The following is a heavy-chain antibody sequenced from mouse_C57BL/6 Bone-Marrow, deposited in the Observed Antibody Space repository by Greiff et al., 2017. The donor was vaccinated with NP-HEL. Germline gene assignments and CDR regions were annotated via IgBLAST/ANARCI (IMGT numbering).Heavy chain of an antibody. V-gene: IGHV1-42*01. CDR3: AREARYDYFDY. CDR2: INPSTGGT. D-gene: IGHD2-3*01. Sequence: VQLKESGPELVKPGASVKISCKASGYSFTGYYMNWVKQSPEKSLEWIGEINPSTGGTTYNQKFKAKATLTVDKSSSTAYMQLKSLTSEDSAVYYCAREARYDYFDYWGQGTTLTVSS. CDR1: GYSFTGYY. J-gene: IGHJ2*01.